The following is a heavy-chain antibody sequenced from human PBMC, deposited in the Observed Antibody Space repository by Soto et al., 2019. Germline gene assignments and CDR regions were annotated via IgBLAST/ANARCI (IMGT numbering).Heavy chain of an antibody. V-gene: IGHV5-51*01. Sequence: PGESLKISCKASGYYVVTYWIAWVRQMPGKGPEWVGSINPADSSARYGPSFQGQVTISADKSISTAYLQWSSLTASDTAMYYCARRSHSCTGADCYRYXFDTWGQGTLVTVSS. CDR3: ARRSHSCTGADCYRYXFDT. D-gene: IGHD2-21*02. J-gene: IGHJ4*02. CDR1: GYYVVTYW. CDR2: INPADSSA.